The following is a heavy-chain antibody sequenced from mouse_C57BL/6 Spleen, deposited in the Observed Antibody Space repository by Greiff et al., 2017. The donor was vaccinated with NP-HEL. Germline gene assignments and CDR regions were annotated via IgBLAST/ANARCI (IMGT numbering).Heavy chain of an antibody. J-gene: IGHJ1*03. D-gene: IGHD2-3*01. CDR1: GYTFTSYW. Sequence: QVQLQQPGAELVMPGASVKLSCKASGYTFTSYWMHWVKQRPGQGLEWIGEIDPSDSYTNYNQKFKGKSTLTVDKSSSTAYMQLSSLTSEDSAVYYGTRSVCDGYTGYFEVWGTGTTVTVSS. V-gene: IGHV1-69*01. CDR2: IDPSDSYT. CDR3: TRSVCDGYTGYFEV.